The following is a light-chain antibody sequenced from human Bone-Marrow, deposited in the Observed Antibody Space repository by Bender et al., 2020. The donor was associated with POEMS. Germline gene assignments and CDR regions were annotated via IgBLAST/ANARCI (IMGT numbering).Light chain of an antibody. J-gene: IGLJ1*01. CDR3: NSRDRSGHYQL. CDR2: GYN. CDR1: SLTIYY. V-gene: IGLV3-19*01. Sequence: SSELTQDPAMSVALGQTVRIACQGDSLTIYYTNWYRQKPGQAPVLVINGYNGRPSGIPDRFSVSRSGDTGSLTITGAQAEDEAVYYCNSRDRSGHYQLFGPGTMLTVL.